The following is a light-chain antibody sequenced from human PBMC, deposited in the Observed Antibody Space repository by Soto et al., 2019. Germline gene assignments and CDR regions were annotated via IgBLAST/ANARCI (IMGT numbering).Light chain of an antibody. CDR1: SSDVGGYNV. J-gene: IGLJ2*01. Sequence: QSVLTQPASVSGSPGQSITISCTGTSSDVGGYNVVSWYQQHPGKAPKLMIYEGSKRPSGVSNRFSGSKSANTASLTISGLQAEDEADYYCCSFAGSTTWLFGGGTKVTVL. CDR3: CSFAGSTTWL. CDR2: EGS. V-gene: IGLV2-23*01.